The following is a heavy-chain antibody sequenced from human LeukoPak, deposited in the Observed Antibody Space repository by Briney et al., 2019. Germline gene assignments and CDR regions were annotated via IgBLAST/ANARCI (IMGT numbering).Heavy chain of an antibody. V-gene: IGHV1-46*01. CDR2: INPSGGST. CDR3: ARSLAYYYGSGSPYYFDY. J-gene: IGHJ4*02. CDR1: GYTFTSYY. D-gene: IGHD3-10*01. Sequence: ASVTVSCKASGYTFTSYYMHWVRQAPGQGLEWMGIINPSGGSTSYAQKFQGRVTMTRDMSTSTVYMELSSLRSEDTAVYYCARSLAYYYGSGSPYYFDYWGQGTLVTVSS.